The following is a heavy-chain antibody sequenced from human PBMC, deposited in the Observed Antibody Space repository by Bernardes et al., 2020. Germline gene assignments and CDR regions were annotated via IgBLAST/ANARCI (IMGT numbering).Heavy chain of an antibody. CDR3: ARALYPVPAAMPAFY. Sequence: ASVKVSCKASGYTFTGYYMHWVRQAPGQGLEWMGRINPNSGGTNYAQKFQGRVTMTRDTSISTAYMELSRLRSDDTAVYYCARALYPVPAAMPAFYWGQGTLVTVSS. CDR1: GYTFTGYY. J-gene: IGHJ4*02. CDR2: INPNSGGT. D-gene: IGHD2-2*01. V-gene: IGHV1-2*06.